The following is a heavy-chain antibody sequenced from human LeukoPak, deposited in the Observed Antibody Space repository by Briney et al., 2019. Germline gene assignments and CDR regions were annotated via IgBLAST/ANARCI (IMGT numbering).Heavy chain of an antibody. V-gene: IGHV4-59*01. J-gene: IGHJ4*02. CDR3: AASFYDILTGWYGLVD. Sequence: KPSETLFLTCTVSGGSISSYYWSWIRQPPGKGLEWIGYIYYSGSTNYNPSLKSRVTISVDTSKNQFSLKLSSVTAADTAVYYCAASFYDILTGWYGLVDWGQGTLVTVSS. CDR1: GGSISSYY. D-gene: IGHD3-9*01. CDR2: IYYSGST.